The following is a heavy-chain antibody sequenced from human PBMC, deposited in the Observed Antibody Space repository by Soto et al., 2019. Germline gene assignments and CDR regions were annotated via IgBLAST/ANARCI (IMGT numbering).Heavy chain of an antibody. V-gene: IGHV4-39*01. CDR1: GGSISSSSYY. CDR3: ARLSGGSGSYYNSRIYYGMDV. Sequence: SETLSLTFTVSGGSISSSSYYWGWIRQPPGKGLEWIGSIYYSGSTYYNPSLKSRVTISVDTSKNQFSLKLSSVTAADTAVYYCARLSGGSGSYYNSRIYYGMDVWGQGTTVT. CDR2: IYYSGST. J-gene: IGHJ6*02. D-gene: IGHD3-10*01.